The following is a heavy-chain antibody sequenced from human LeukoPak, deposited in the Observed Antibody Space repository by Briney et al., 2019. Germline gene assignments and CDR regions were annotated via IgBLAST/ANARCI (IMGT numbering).Heavy chain of an antibody. J-gene: IGHJ4*02. CDR2: IYNGGST. Sequence: PSETLSLTCTVSGASVNSDSYYWSWIRQPPGKGLEWVGHIYNGGSTNYNPSLKIRVTMSVDTSKNHFSVKPSSVTAADSAVYYCARHYRGLDYWGQGTLATVSS. V-gene: IGHV4-61*03. CDR1: GASVNSDSYY. CDR3: ARHYRGLDY. D-gene: IGHD4-23*01.